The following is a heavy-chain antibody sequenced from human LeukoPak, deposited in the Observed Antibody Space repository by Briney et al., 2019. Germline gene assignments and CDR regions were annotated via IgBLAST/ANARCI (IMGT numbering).Heavy chain of an antibody. Sequence: GGSLRLSCAASGFTLSSNYMSWVRQTPVKGLEWVSVIFSGGTTYYADSVKGRFTNSRDNSKNPLYLQMNSLGVEDMAIYYCAGISPPYCDSYYGVDVWGQETKVTVSS. J-gene: IGHJ6*02. CDR3: AGISPPYCDSYYGVDV. V-gene: IGHV3-66*01. D-gene: IGHD1-26*01. CDR2: IFSGGTT. CDR1: GFTLSSNY.